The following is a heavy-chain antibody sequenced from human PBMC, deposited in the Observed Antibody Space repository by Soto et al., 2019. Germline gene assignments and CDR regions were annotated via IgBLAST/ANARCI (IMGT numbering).Heavy chain of an antibody. CDR3: ARGTHDYGDYGWFDS. D-gene: IGHD4-17*01. V-gene: IGHV1-69*13. J-gene: IGHJ5*01. Sequence: SVKVSCKASGGTFSSYAISWVRQAPGQGLEWMGGIITIFGTANYAQKFQGRVTITADESTSTAYMELSSLRSEDTAVYYCARGTHDYGDYGWFDSWGQGTLVIVSS. CDR2: IITIFGTA. CDR1: GGTFSSYA.